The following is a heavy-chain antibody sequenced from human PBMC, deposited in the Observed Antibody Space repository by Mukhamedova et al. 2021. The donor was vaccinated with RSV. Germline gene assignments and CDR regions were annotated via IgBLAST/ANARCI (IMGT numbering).Heavy chain of an antibody. CDR3: ARHWGYIQDN. D-gene: IGHD3-16*01. V-gene: IGHV4-34*01. Sequence: SRVTISRDTSKNQFSLKLSSVTAADTAVYYCARHWGYIQDNWGQGAKVTVSS. J-gene: IGHJ3*01.